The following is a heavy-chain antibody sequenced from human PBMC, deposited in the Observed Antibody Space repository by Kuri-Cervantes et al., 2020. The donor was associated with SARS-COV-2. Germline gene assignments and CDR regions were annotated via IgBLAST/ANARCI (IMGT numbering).Heavy chain of an antibody. Sequence: ETLSLTCAASGFTFSSYAMSWVRQAPGKGLEWVSAISGSGGSTYYADSVKGRFTISRDDSKNTLYLQMNSLRAEDTAVYYCARGKYYDFWSGYYGPIDYWGQGTLVTVSS. CDR2: ISGSGGST. D-gene: IGHD3-3*01. J-gene: IGHJ4*02. CDR1: GFTFSSYA. V-gene: IGHV3-23*01. CDR3: ARGKYYDFWSGYYGPIDY.